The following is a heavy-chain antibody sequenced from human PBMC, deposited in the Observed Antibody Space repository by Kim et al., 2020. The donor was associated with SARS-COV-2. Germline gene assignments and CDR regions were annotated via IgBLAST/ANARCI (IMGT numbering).Heavy chain of an antibody. V-gene: IGHV5-10-1*01. Sequence: GESLKISCKGSGYSFTSYWINWVRQMPGKGLEWMGRIDPSDSYTNYSPSFQGHVTISADKSISTAYLQWSSLKASDTAMYYCARHNSQWLVISFFDYWGQGTLATVSS. J-gene: IGHJ4*02. D-gene: IGHD6-19*01. CDR1: GYSFTSYW. CDR2: IDPSDSYT. CDR3: ARHNSQWLVISFFDY.